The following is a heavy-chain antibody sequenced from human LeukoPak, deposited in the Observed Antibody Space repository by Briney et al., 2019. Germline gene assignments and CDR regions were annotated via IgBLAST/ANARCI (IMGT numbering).Heavy chain of an antibody. V-gene: IGHV3-30*18. D-gene: IGHD6-13*01. CDR2: ISYDGSNK. CDR3: AKDRYSSSWFRGDFDY. CDR1: GFTFSSYG. Sequence: GRSLRLSCAASGFTFSSYGMHWVRQAPGKGLEWVAVISYDGSNKYYADSVKGRFSISRDNSKNTLYLQMNSLRAEDTAVYYCAKDRYSSSWFRGDFDYWGQGTLVTVSS. J-gene: IGHJ4*02.